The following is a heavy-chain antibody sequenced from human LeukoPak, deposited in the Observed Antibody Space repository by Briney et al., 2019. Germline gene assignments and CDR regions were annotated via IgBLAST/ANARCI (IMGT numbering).Heavy chain of an antibody. J-gene: IGHJ6*03. CDR1: GYTFTSYD. V-gene: IGHV1-8*01. CDR3: ARTYYDFWSGYYTFDYYYYMDV. Sequence: ASVKVSCKASGYTFTSYDINWVRQATGQGLEWMGWMNPNSGNTGYAQKFQGRVTMTRNTSISTACMELSSLRSEDTAVYYCARTYYDFWSGYYTFDYYYYMDVWGKGTTVTVSS. D-gene: IGHD3-3*01. CDR2: MNPNSGNT.